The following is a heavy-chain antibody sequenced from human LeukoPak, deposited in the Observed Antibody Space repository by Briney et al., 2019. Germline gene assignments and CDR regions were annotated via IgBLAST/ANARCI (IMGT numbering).Heavy chain of an antibody. CDR1: GDSVSSNSAV. Sequence: SQTLSLTCAISGDSVSSNSAVWNWIRQSPSRGLEWLGRTYYRSKWYNDYAVSVKSRITINPDTSKNQFSLQLNSVTPEDTAVYYCARDKGYYYDSSGYSARGPSFDYWGQGTLVTVSS. V-gene: IGHV6-1*01. CDR2: TYYRSKWYN. D-gene: IGHD3-22*01. CDR3: ARDKGYYYDSSGYSARGPSFDY. J-gene: IGHJ4*02.